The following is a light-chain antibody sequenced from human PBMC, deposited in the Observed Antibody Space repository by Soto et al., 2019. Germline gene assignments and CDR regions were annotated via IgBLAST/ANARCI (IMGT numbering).Light chain of an antibody. J-gene: IGKJ1*01. CDR2: KTS. CDR1: QSISIW. Sequence: DIHMTQSPSTLSASVGDRVTITCRASQSISIWLAWYQQKPGKAPNLLIYKTSSLESGVPSRFSGSGSGTEFPLTSSILQPDDFATYYCQHYNDYSWTFGQGTKVEIK. CDR3: QHYNDYSWT. V-gene: IGKV1-5*03.